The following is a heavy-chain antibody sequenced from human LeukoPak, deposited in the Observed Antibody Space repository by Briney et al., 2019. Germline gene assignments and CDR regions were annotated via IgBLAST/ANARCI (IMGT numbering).Heavy chain of an antibody. J-gene: IGHJ4*02. CDR2: INYFGST. CDR3: SIAPYMFSSDWSRDY. CDR1: GGPFSVHY. D-gene: IGHD6-13*01. Sequence: SETLSLTCAVSGGPFSVHYWRWIRQPPGKGLQWIGEINYFGSTNYNPSLKGRVSISLDTSKNQFSLKLTSVTAADSALYYCSIAPYMFSSDWSRDYWDQGALVTVSS. V-gene: IGHV4-34*01.